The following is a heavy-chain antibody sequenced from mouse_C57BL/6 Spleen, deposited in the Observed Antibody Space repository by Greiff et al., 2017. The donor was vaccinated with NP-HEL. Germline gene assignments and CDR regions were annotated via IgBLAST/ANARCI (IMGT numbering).Heavy chain of an antibody. CDR2: ISSGGDYI. D-gene: IGHD3-2*02. CDR1: GFTFSSYA. V-gene: IGHV5-9-1*02. CDR3: TRDSSGTAWFAY. Sequence: EVKLVESGEGLVKPGGSLKLSCAASGFTFSSYAMSWVRQTPEKRLEWVAYISSGGDYIYYADTVKGRFTISRDNARNTLYLQMSSLKSEDTAMYYCTRDSSGTAWFAYWGQGTLVTVSA. J-gene: IGHJ3*01.